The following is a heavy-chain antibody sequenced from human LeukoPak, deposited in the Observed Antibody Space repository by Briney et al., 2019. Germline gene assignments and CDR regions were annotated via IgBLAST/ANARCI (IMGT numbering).Heavy chain of an antibody. CDR3: ARDIVVIAVAVRGSFDI. V-gene: IGHV3-20*04. CDR1: GFPLDDYG. J-gene: IGHJ3*02. CDR2: MNWKGGNT. D-gene: IGHD6-19*01. Sequence: SLTLSCLASGFPLDDYGMNWVRQLAAKGLEWVGCMNWKGGNTVYADTVKGRITIYRDNAKNALYLKMNNMRAEDMALYYCARDIVVIAVAVRGSFDIWGQGTMVTVSS.